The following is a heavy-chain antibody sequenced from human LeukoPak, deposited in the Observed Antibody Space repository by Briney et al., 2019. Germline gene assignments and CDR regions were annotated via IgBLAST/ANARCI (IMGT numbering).Heavy chain of an antibody. CDR2: IYTSGST. J-gene: IGHJ6*03. CDR1: GGSISTYY. Sequence: SGPTLVKPSETLSLTCTVSGGSISTYYWSWIRQPAGKGLEWIGRIYTSGSTNYNPSLKSRVSISLDKSKNQVSLKLSSVTAADTAVYFCARVRIPATSYYFHFMDVWGKGTTVTVSS. D-gene: IGHD2-2*01. V-gene: IGHV4-4*07. CDR3: ARVRIPATSYYFHFMDV.